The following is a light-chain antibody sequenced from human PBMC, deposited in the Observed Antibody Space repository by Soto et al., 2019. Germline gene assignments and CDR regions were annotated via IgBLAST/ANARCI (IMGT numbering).Light chain of an antibody. CDR1: GSDVGGYNY. Sequence: QSVLTQPASVSGSPGQSIAISCTGSGSDVGGYNYVSWYQQHPGKAPKLIIYGVSHRPSGVPDRFSGSKSGNTASLTVSGLQAEDEADYYCSSYAGSSNVFGTGTKVTVL. CDR3: SSYAGSSNV. CDR2: GVS. J-gene: IGLJ1*01. V-gene: IGLV2-8*01.